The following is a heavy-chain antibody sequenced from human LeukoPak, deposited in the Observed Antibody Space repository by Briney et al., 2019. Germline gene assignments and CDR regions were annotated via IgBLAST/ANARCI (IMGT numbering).Heavy chain of an antibody. V-gene: IGHV3-53*01. CDR2: IYSGGTT. CDR3: ARVQNTDIDY. D-gene: IGHD5-18*01. J-gene: IGHJ4*02. Sequence: GGSLRLSCAASGFTVSSNYMSWVRQAPGKGLEWVSVIYSGGTTYYADSVKGRFTISRDNSKNTLYLQMNSLRAEDTAVYYCARVQNTDIDYWGQGTLVTVSS. CDR1: GFTVSSNY.